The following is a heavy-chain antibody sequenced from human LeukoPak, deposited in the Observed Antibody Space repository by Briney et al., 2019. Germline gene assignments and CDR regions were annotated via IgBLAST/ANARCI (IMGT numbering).Heavy chain of an antibody. D-gene: IGHD2-2*02. V-gene: IGHV1-69*05. CDR3: ARTRNYCSSTSCDTHWFDP. CDR2: ISSIFGTA. J-gene: IGHJ5*02. Sequence: GASVKVSCKASGGTFSSYAINWVRQAPGQGLEWMGGISSIFGTANYAHKLQGRVTITTDESTNTAYMELSSMRSEDTAVYYCARTRNYCSSTSCDTHWFDPWGQGTLVTVSS. CDR1: GGTFSSYA.